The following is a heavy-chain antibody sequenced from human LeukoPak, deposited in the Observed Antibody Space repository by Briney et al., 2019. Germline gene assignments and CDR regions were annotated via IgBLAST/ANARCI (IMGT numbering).Heavy chain of an antibody. J-gene: IGHJ4*02. CDR1: GFIFTTYT. D-gene: IGHD3-22*01. CDR2: INGDGRTT. Sequence: PGGSLRLSCSASGFIFTTYTMYWVRQAPGKGREYVSVINGDGRTTYYADSEKGRFTISRDNSKNTLYLQMSSLRAEDTAVYYCVGDQVDNTGYLRWGQGTRVTVSA. V-gene: IGHV3-64D*06. CDR3: VGDQVDNTGYLR.